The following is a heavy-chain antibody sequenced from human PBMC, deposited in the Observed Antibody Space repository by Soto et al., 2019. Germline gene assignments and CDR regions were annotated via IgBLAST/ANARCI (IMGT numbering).Heavy chain of an antibody. CDR2: IYYSGST. Sequence: SETLSLTCTVSGGSISSYYWSWIRQPPGKGLEWIGYIYYSGSTNYNPSLKRRVTISVHTSKNQFSLKLSSVTAADTAVYYCARLESATVRFDYWGQGTLVTVSS. V-gene: IGHV4-59*01. J-gene: IGHJ4*02. CDR1: GGSISSYY. D-gene: IGHD4-17*01. CDR3: ARLESATVRFDY.